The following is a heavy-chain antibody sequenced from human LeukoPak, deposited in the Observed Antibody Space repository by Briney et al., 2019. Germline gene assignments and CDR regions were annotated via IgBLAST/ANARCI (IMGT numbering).Heavy chain of an antibody. CDR1: GFTFSSYS. D-gene: IGHD2-15*01. CDR3: ARPGCSGGSCYLLFQH. Sequence: GGSLRLSCAASGFTFSSYSMNWVRQAPGKGLEWVSSISSSSSYIYYADSVKGRFTISRDNAKNSLYLQMNSLRAEDTAVYYSARPGCSGGSCYLLFQHWGQGTLVTVSS. V-gene: IGHV3-21*01. CDR2: ISSSSSYI. J-gene: IGHJ1*01.